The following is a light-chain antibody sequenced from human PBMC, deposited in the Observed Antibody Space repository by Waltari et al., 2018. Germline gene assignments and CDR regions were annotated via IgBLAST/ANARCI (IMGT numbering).Light chain of an antibody. CDR1: SLRSYY. Sequence: SSELTQDPAVSVALGQTVRITCQGDSLRSYYASRYQQKPGQAPVLVIYGKNNRPSGIPDRFSGSSSGNTASLTITGAQAEDEADYYCNSRDSSGNHLEVFGGGTKLTVL. V-gene: IGLV3-19*01. J-gene: IGLJ2*01. CDR3: NSRDSSGNHLEV. CDR2: GKN.